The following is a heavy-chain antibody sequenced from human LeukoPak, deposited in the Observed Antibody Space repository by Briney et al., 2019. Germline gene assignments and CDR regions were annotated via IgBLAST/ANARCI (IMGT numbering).Heavy chain of an antibody. J-gene: IGHJ4*02. V-gene: IGHV3-74*01. CDR1: GFTFSSYW. CDR2: INSDGSST. Sequence: GGSLRLSCAASGFTFSSYWMHWVRQAPGKGLVWVSRINSDGSSTSYADSVKGRFTISRDNAKNTLYLQMNSLRAEDTAVYYCARGRPGYSSGWHGLFDYWGQGTLVTVSS. D-gene: IGHD6-19*01. CDR3: ARGRPGYSSGWHGLFDY.